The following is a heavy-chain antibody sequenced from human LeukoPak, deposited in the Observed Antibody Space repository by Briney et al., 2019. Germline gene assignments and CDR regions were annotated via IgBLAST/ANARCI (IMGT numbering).Heavy chain of an antibody. V-gene: IGHV3-21*06. D-gene: IGHD2-15*01. Sequence: PGGSLRLSCAASGFTFSSYSMNWVRQAPGEGLEWVSSISSSSGYIYYADSVKGGFTISRDNAKNSLYLQMNSLRAEDTAVYYCARFGGGYGMDVWGQGTTVTVSS. CDR3: ARFGGGYGMDV. J-gene: IGHJ6*02. CDR1: GFTFSSYS. CDR2: ISSSSGYI.